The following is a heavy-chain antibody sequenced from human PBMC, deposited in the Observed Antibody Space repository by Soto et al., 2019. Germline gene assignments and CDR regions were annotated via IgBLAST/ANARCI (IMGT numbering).Heavy chain of an antibody. CDR1: GFTFSPYS. Sequence: EVQLVESGGGLVKPGGSLRLSCAASGFTFSPYSMNWVRQAPGKGLEWVSSISSSGTYMYYADSVKGRFTISRDDAKNSLYRQMNSLRAEDTAVYYCARDRGYSRYGRDVWGQGTTVTVSS. D-gene: IGHD5-18*01. CDR2: ISSSGTYM. J-gene: IGHJ6*02. CDR3: ARDRGYSRYGRDV. V-gene: IGHV3-21*02.